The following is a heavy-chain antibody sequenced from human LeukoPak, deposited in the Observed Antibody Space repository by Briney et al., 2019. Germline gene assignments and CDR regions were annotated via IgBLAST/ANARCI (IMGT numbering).Heavy chain of an antibody. CDR3: PSTFLTPGTAHRNWFDP. CDR1: GGTFSSYA. CDR2: IIPIFGTA. D-gene: IGHD1-1*01. Sequence: ASVKVSCKASGGTFSSYAISWVRQAPGQGLEWMGGIIPIFGTANYAQKSQGRVTITTDESTSTAYMGLSSLRAADTPVCYCPSTFLTPGTAHRNWFDPWGKGTLVTVS. J-gene: IGHJ5*02. V-gene: IGHV1-69*05.